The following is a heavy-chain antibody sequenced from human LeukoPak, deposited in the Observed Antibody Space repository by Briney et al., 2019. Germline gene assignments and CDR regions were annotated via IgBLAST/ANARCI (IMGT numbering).Heavy chain of an antibody. D-gene: IGHD1-26*01. J-gene: IGHJ4*02. CDR1: GFTFSSYA. V-gene: IGHV3-23*01. Sequence: PGGSLRLSCAASGFTFSSYAMSWVRQAPGKGLEWVSGISSSGGSTDYAGSVKGRFTISRDDSRNTLYMQMSSLRAEDMAIYYCATRGNYREFDYWGQGTLVTVPS. CDR3: ATRGNYREFDY. CDR2: ISSSGGST.